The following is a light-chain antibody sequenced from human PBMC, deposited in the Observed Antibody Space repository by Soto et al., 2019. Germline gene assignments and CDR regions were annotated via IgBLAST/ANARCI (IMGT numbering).Light chain of an antibody. CDR3: PVRDISSGHVV. CDR2: YDS. Sequence: SYELTQPPSVSVAPGKTASVACGGSNIGSKSVHWYQKKSGQAPVLVMYYDSDRPSGIPERFSGSNSGNTATLTISRVEAGDEAHYYCPVRDISSGHVVFGGGTKVTVL. V-gene: IGLV3-21*01. CDR1: NIGSKS. J-gene: IGLJ3*02.